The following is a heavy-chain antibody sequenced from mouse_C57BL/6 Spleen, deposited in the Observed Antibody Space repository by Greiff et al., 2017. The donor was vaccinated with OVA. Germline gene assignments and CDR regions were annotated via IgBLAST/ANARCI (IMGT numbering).Heavy chain of an antibody. CDR1: GFTFSSYG. Sequence: EVQVVESGGDLVKPGGSLKLSCAASGFTFSSYGMSWVRQTPDKRLEWVATISSGGSYTYYPDSVKGRFTISRDNAKNTLYLQMSSLKSEDTAMYYCARDYSNYVDWYFDVWGTGTTVTVSS. J-gene: IGHJ1*03. D-gene: IGHD2-5*01. CDR2: ISSGGSYT. V-gene: IGHV5-6*01. CDR3: ARDYSNYVDWYFDV.